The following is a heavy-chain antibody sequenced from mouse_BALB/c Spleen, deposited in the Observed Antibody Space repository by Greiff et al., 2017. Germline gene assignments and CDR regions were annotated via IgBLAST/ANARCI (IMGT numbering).Heavy chain of an antibody. Sequence: EVKLQESGGGLVQPGGSLRLSCATSGFTFTDYYMSWVRQPPGKALEWLGFIRNKANGYTTEYSASVKGRFTISRDNSQSILYLQMNTLRAEDSATYYCARLRLNNYYAMDYWGQGTSVTVSS. CDR3: ARLRLNNYYAMDY. D-gene: IGHD1-2*01. CDR1: GFTFTDYY. J-gene: IGHJ4*01. V-gene: IGHV7-3*02. CDR2: IRNKANGYTT.